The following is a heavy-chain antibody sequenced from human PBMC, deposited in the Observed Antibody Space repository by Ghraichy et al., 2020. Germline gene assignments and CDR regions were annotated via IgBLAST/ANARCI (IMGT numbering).Heavy chain of an antibody. CDR3: ARKLAQSSSWYEVGFPDY. Sequence: GGSLRLSCAASGFTFSSYWMSWVRQAPGKGLEWVANIKQDGSEKYYVDSVKGRFTISRDNAKNSLYLQMNSLRAEDTAVYYCARKLAQSSSWYEVGFPDYWGQGTLVTVSS. CDR1: GFTFSSYW. CDR2: IKQDGSEK. J-gene: IGHJ4*02. D-gene: IGHD6-13*01. V-gene: IGHV3-7*01.